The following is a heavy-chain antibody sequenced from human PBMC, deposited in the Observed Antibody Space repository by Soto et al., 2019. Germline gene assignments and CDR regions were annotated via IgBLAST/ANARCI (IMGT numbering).Heavy chain of an antibody. CDR2: INPSGGST. J-gene: IGHJ4*02. Sequence: QVQLVQSGAEVKKPGASVKISCKSSGYTFTSYYMHWVRQAPGQGLEGMGMINPSGGSTNYAQRFQGRVTMTRDTSTSTVYMDLSDLRSEDTAVYYCARGFCTTTTCLVGDFWGQGTLVTVSS. CDR3: ARGFCTTTTCLVGDF. D-gene: IGHD2-2*01. CDR1: GYTFTSYY. V-gene: IGHV1-46*01.